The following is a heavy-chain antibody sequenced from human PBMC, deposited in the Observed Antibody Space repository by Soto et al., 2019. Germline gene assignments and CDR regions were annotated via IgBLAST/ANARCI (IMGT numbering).Heavy chain of an antibody. CDR2: LSYAGGT. D-gene: IGHD3-10*01. CDR1: GFTFSTYD. J-gene: IGHJ4*02. CDR3: AKVDRYYYGSGSYYSSPAFDY. V-gene: IGHV3-13*01. Sequence: GGSLRLSCAASGFTFSTYDMHWVRQATGKGLEWVAALSYAGGTYYADSVKGRFTISRENSKNTLYLQMNSLRAEDTAVYYCAKVDRYYYGSGSYYSSPAFDYWGQGTLVTVSS.